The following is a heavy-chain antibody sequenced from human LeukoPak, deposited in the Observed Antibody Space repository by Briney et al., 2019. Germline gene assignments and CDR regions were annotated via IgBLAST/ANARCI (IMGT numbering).Heavy chain of an antibody. CDR1: GGSISGFY. J-gene: IGHJ4*02. CDR3: ARQRFLEWYFDY. Sequence: SQTLSLTCTVSGGSISGFYWSWIRQPPGKELQWIGSIFYSGSTNYNPSLKSRVTISVDTSKHQFSLKLSSVTAADTAVYYCARQRFLEWYFDYWGQGTLVTVSS. CDR2: IFYSGST. V-gene: IGHV4-59*08. D-gene: IGHD3-3*01.